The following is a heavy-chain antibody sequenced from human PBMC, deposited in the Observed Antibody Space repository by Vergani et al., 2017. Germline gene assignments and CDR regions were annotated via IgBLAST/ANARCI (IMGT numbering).Heavy chain of an antibody. V-gene: IGHV4-39*07. J-gene: IGHJ6*02. CDR1: GGSISSSSYY. CDR2: LYYSGST. Sequence: QLQLQESGPGLVKPSETLSLTCTVSGGSISSSSYYWGWIGQPPGKGLEWIGSLYYSGSTYYNPSLKSLVTISVDTAKNQFSLKLSSVTAADTALYYCARGLLNGEPNYYDYYSMDVWGQGTTVTVSS. CDR3: ARGLLNGEPNYYDYYSMDV.